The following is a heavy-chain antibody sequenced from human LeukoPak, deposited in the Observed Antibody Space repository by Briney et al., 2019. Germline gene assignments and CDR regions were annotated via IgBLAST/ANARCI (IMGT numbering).Heavy chain of an antibody. CDR2: ISGGGGST. D-gene: IGHD4-23*01. CDR3: AKGRDYGGDACFDY. V-gene: IGHV3-23*01. Sequence: GGSLRLSCAASGLTFSNYAMTWVRQAPGKGLEWVSGISGGGGSTYYADSVKGRFTISRDNSKNTLDLQMSSLRAEDTAVYYCAKGRDYGGDACFDYWGPGTLVTVSS. CDR1: GLTFSNYA. J-gene: IGHJ4*02.